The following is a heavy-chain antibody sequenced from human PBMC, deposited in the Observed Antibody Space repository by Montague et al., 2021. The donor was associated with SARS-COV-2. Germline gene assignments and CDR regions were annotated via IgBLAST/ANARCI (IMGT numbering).Heavy chain of an antibody. D-gene: IGHD6-19*01. CDR2: TYYRSKWYY. V-gene: IGHV6-1*01. CDR1: GDSVSSNSAA. Sequence: CAISGDSVSSNSAAWNWIRQSPSRGLEWLGRTYYRSKWYYEYAVSLKSRITINPATSKNQFSLQVKSMTPEDTAVYYCALAVAGRGGYDYWGQGTLVTVSA. J-gene: IGHJ4*02. CDR3: ALAVAGRGGYDY.